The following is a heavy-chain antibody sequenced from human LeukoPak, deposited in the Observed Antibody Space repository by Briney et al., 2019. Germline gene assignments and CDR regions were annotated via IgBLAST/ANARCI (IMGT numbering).Heavy chain of an antibody. D-gene: IGHD6-6*01. Sequence: SETQSLTCTVSGGSISSYYWSWIRQPPGKGLEWIGYIYYSGSTNYNPSLKSRVTISVDTSKNQFSLKLSSVTAADTAVYYCARDRPGKQLVIVWGQGTLVTVSS. CDR2: IYYSGST. CDR3: ARDRPGKQLVIV. J-gene: IGHJ4*02. CDR1: GGSISSYY. V-gene: IGHV4-59*12.